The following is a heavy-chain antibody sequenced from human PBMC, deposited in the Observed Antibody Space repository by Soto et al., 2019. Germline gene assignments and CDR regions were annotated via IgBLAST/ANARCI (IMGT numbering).Heavy chain of an antibody. CDR2: IYHSGST. D-gene: IGHD3-3*01. CDR3: ATRGTKSSYYDFWSGSNWFDP. Sequence: SETLSLTCAVSSGSISSSNWWSWVRQPPGKGLEWIGEIYHSGSTNYNPSLKSRVTISVDKSKNQFSLKLSSVTAADTAVYYCATRGTKSSYYDFWSGSNWFDPWGQGTLVTISS. J-gene: IGHJ5*02. CDR1: SGSISSSNW. V-gene: IGHV4-4*02.